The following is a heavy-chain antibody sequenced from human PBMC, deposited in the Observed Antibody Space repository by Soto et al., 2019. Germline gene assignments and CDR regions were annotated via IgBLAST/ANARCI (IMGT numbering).Heavy chain of an antibody. CDR3: ARLGELELPKPITPDY. V-gene: IGHV4-39*01. J-gene: IGHJ4*02. CDR1: GGSISSSSYY. CDR2: IYYSGST. Sequence: SETLSLTCTVSGGSISSSSYYWGWIRQPPGKGLEWIGSIYYSGSTYYNPSLKSRVTISVDTSKNQFSLKLSSVTAADTAVYYCARLGELELPKPITPDYWGQGTLVTVSS. D-gene: IGHD1-7*01.